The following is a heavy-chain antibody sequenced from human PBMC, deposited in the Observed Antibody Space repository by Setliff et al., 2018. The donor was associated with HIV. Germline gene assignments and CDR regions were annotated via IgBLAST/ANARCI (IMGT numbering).Heavy chain of an antibody. Sequence: ASVKVSCKASGGTFSSYAISWVRQAPGQGLEWMGRINPNSGATNYAQKFQDRVTMTRDTSISTAYMELSRLSSDDTAVYYCARDTSTVFQGDAFDIWGQGTMVTVSS. CDR1: GGTFSSYA. J-gene: IGHJ3*02. CDR2: INPNSGAT. D-gene: IGHD4-4*01. V-gene: IGHV1-2*06. CDR3: ARDTSTVFQGDAFDI.